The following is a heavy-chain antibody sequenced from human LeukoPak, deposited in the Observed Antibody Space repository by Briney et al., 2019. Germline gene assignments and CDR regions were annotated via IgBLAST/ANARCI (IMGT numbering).Heavy chain of an antibody. CDR3: ASRDSSGYYPLDY. CDR1: GFTFSSYA. CDR2: ISGSGGST. J-gene: IGHJ4*02. D-gene: IGHD3-22*01. V-gene: IGHV3-23*01. Sequence: GGSLRLSCAASGFTFSSYAMSWVRQAPGKGLEWVSAISGSGGSTYYADSVKGRFTISRDNSKNTLYLQMNSQRAEDTAVYYCASRDSSGYYPLDYWGQGTLVTVSS.